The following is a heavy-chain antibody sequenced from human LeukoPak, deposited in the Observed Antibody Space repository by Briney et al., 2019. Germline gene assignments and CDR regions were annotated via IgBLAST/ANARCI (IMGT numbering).Heavy chain of an antibody. Sequence: GGSRRLSCAACLFTFDEYAMHWVRQAPGKGLGWVSGISWNSGSIGYADSVKGRYTISRDNAKNSLYLQMNSLRAEDTALYYCAKSSKTNFDWLLYPAGDYGMDVWRQATTVTVCS. D-gene: IGHD3-9*01. CDR3: AKSSKTNFDWLLYPAGDYGMDV. J-gene: IGHJ6*02. V-gene: IGHV3-9*01. CDR1: LFTFDEYA. CDR2: ISWNSGSI.